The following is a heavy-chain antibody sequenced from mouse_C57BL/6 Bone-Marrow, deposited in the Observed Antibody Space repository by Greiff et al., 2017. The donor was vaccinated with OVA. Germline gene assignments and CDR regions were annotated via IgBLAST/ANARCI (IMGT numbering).Heavy chain of an antibody. D-gene: IGHD2-2*01. CDR2: IRLKSDNYAS. CDR3: TGGYASYYYAMDY. Sequence: EVKVVESGGGLVQPGGSMKLSCVASGFTFSNYWMNWVRQSPEQGLEWVAQIRLKSDNYASHSAESVKGRFTISRDDSKSSVYLQMNNIRAEDTGIYYCTGGYASYYYAMDYWGQGTSVTVSS. J-gene: IGHJ4*01. CDR1: GFTFSNYW. V-gene: IGHV6-3*01.